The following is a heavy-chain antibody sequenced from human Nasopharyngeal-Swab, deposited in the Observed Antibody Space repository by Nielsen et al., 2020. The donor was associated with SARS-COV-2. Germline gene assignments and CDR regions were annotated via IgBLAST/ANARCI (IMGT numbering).Heavy chain of an antibody. J-gene: IGHJ4*02. D-gene: IGHD6-19*01. V-gene: IGHV3-23*01. CDR2: ISGSGGST. Sequence: GGSLRLSCTASGFTFSNYAMSWVRQAPGKGLEWVSAISGSGGSTYYADSVQGRFTISRDNSKNTLYLQMNSLRAEDTAVYYCARDPKEYSSGWYLGGYFDYWGQGTLVTVSS. CDR3: ARDPKEYSSGWYLGGYFDY. CDR1: GFTFSNYA.